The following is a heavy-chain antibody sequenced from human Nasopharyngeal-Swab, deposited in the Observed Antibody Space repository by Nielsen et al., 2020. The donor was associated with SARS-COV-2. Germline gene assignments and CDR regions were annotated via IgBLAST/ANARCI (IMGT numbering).Heavy chain of an antibody. V-gene: IGHV1-24*01. Sequence: ASVQVSCKVSGYTLTELSIHWVRQAPGEGREGMGGFDPETDETLYAQKFQGRVTMTKDTSTDAAYMKVNRLRSEDTAIYYCVTGLQQYRLQFDYWGQGTLVTVSS. D-gene: IGHD1-1*01. CDR3: VTGLQQYRLQFDY. CDR1: GYTLTELS. CDR2: FDPETDET. J-gene: IGHJ4*02.